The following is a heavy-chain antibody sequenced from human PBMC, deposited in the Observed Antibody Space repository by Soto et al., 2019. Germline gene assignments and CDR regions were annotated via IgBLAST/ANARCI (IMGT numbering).Heavy chain of an antibody. J-gene: IGHJ6*02. V-gene: IGHV3-11*06. CDR1: GFTFSDYY. Sequence: GGSLRLSCAASGFTFSDYYMSWIRQAPGKGLDWVAFISSSSSYTNYADSVRGRFTISRDNAGNSLYLQMNSLRAEDTAVYFCARYCSTTSCYSGYYYGMDVWGQGTTVTVSS. D-gene: IGHD2-2*01. CDR3: ARYCSTTSCYSGYYYGMDV. CDR2: ISSSSSYT.